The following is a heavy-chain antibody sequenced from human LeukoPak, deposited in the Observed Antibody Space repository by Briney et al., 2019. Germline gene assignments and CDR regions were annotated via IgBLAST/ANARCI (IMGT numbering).Heavy chain of an antibody. CDR3: ASEFGDTMVRGVIRD. CDR1: GCTFSSYA. J-gene: IGHJ4*02. CDR2: IIPILGIA. Sequence: SVKVSCKASGCTFSSYAISWVRQAPGQALEWMGRIIPILGIANYAQKFQGRGTITADKSTSTAYMELSSLRSEDTAVYYCASEFGDTMVRGVIRDWGQGTLVTVSS. D-gene: IGHD3-10*01. V-gene: IGHV1-69*04.